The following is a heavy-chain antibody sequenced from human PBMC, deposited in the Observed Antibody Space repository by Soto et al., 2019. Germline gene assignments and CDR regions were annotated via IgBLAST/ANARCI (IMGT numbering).Heavy chain of an antibody. CDR3: TRLSPSGRRTFHDY. Sequence: QLVESGGGLDQPGGSLKLSCAASGFTFSGSDMLWVRHVSGIGQEWGGRVRTKAYNFATAYAAAVRGRFSISRDDSKNTAYLQMNSLKTEDTALYYCTRLSPSGRRTFHDYWGQGTLVTVSS. CDR2: VRTKAYNFAT. CDR1: GFTFSGSD. V-gene: IGHV3-73*01. D-gene: IGHD6-19*01. J-gene: IGHJ4*02.